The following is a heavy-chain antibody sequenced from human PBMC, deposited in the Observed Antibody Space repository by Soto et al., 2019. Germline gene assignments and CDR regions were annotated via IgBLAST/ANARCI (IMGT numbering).Heavy chain of an antibody. J-gene: IGHJ4*02. V-gene: IGHV3-23*01. Sequence: GGSLRLSCAASGFTFSSYAMSWVRQAPRKGLEWVSAISGSGGSTYYADSVKGRFTISRDNSKNTLYLQMNSLRAEDTAVYYCAKDAGDIVVVVAATPHYFDYWGQGTLVTVSS. CDR3: AKDAGDIVVVVAATPHYFDY. CDR2: ISGSGGST. D-gene: IGHD2-15*01. CDR1: GFTFSSYA.